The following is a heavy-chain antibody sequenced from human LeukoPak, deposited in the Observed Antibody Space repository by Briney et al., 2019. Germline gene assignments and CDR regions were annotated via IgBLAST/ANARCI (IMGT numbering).Heavy chain of an antibody. Sequence: SETLSLTCAVYGGSFRGYYWSWIRQPPGKGLEWIGEINHSGSTNYNPSLKSRVTISVDTSKNQFSLKLSSVTAADTAVYYCARRRRYCSSTSCYGPSDYWGQGTLVTVSS. V-gene: IGHV4-34*01. CDR3: ARRRRYCSSTSCYGPSDY. CDR1: GGSFRGYY. J-gene: IGHJ4*02. CDR2: INHSGST. D-gene: IGHD2-2*01.